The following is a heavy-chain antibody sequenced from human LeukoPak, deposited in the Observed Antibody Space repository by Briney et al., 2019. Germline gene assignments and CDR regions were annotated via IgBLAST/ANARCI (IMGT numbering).Heavy chain of an antibody. Sequence: PSETLSLICAVSGGPLSNNNWWSGARQPPGKGVEGIGEIYHWGSNIYNPSPKRRVTISVDKHKNQVSLKVTSVTAGDTAVYYCAKNGFYALDYWGQGTLVTVSS. J-gene: IGHJ4*02. D-gene: IGHD5-24*01. CDR1: GGPLSNNNW. CDR3: AKNGFYALDY. V-gene: IGHV4-4*02. CDR2: IYHWGSN.